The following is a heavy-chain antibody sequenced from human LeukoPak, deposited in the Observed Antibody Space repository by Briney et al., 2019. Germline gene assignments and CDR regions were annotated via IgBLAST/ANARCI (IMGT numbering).Heavy chain of an antibody. Sequence: SSETLSLTCTIFGDSVSRSDSYWDWIRQPPGKGLEWIGTIYYSGRTYYSPSLKSRVTLSVDMSNNQFSLTLSSVTAADTALYFCARRRYYDSSGYLEWGQGTLVTVSS. D-gene: IGHD3-22*01. CDR1: GDSVSRSDSY. CDR2: IYYSGRT. V-gene: IGHV4-39*01. CDR3: ARRRYYDSSGYLE. J-gene: IGHJ1*01.